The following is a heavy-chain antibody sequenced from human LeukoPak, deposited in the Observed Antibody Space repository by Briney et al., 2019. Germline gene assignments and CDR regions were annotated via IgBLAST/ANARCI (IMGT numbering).Heavy chain of an antibody. V-gene: IGHV3-11*03. J-gene: IGHJ3*02. CDR3: ARPYDSSGVDAFDI. CDR1: GFTFSDYY. Sequence: GGSLRLSCAASGFTFSDYYMSWIRQAPGKGLEWVSYISSSSSYTNYADSVKGRFTISGDNAKNSLYLQMNSLRAEDTAVYYCARPYDSSGVDAFDIWGQGTMVTVSS. CDR2: ISSSSSYT. D-gene: IGHD3-22*01.